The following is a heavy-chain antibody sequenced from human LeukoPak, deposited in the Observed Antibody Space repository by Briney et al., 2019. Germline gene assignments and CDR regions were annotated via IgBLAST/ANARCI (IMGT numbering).Heavy chain of an antibody. Sequence: GGSLRLSCAASGFTLSTNSMNWVRQAPGKGLEWVSVISGLGGSTYYADSVKGRFAISRDNSKNTLWLQMNSLRADDTAIYYCARDVEARISAAGTFDYWGQGSLVTVSS. CDR1: GFTLSTNS. CDR3: ARDVEARISAAGTFDY. CDR2: ISGLGGST. D-gene: IGHD6-13*01. V-gene: IGHV3-23*01. J-gene: IGHJ4*02.